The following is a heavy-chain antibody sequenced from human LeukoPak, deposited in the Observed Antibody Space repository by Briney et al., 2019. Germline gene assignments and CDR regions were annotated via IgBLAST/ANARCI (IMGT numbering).Heavy chain of an antibody. J-gene: IGHJ6*03. Sequence: GRSLRLSCAASGFTFSSYAIHWVRQAPGKGLEWVAVISYDGSNKYYADSVKGRFTISRDNAKNTLYLQMNSLRGEDTAVYYCAKDEELERTTYYYYYMDVWGKGTTVTVSS. CDR3: AKDEELERTTYYYYYMDV. D-gene: IGHD1-1*01. V-gene: IGHV3-30-3*01. CDR1: GFTFSSYA. CDR2: ISYDGSNK.